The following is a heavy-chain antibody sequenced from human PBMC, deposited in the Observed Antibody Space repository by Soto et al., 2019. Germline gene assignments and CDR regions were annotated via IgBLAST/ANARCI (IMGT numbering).Heavy chain of an antibody. CDR3: AKDQCNGGRCYSSAYDAFDV. D-gene: IGHD2-15*01. J-gene: IGHJ3*01. CDR2: IKQDGSEK. V-gene: IGHV3-7*05. Sequence: GGSLRLSCAASGFTFSSYWMSWVRQAPGKGLEWVANIKQDGSEKYYVDSVKGRFTISRDNAKNSLYLQMNSLRAEDTAVYYCAKDQCNGGRCYSSAYDAFDVWGQGTMVTVSS. CDR1: GFTFSSYW.